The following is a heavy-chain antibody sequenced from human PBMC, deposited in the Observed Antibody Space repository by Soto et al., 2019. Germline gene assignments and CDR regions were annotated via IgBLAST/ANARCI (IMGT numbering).Heavy chain of an antibody. CDR3: XXXGLRXRNPLXY. Sequence: SLKISCKGSGYSFTSYWIGWVRQMPGKGLEWMGIIYPGDSDTRYSPSFQGQVTISADKSISTAYLQWSSLKASDTAMYYCXXXGLRXRNPLXYXXXGTLVTVSS. CDR1: GYSFTSYW. CDR2: IYPGDSDT. D-gene: IGHD3-3*01. V-gene: IGHV5-51*01. J-gene: IGHJ4*02.